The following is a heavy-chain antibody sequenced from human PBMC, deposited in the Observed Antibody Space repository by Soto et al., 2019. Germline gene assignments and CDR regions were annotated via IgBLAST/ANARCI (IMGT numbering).Heavy chain of an antibody. CDR3: ARLPYYDFWSGYLDYYYGMDV. D-gene: IGHD3-3*01. J-gene: IGHJ6*02. Sequence: PGESLKISCKGSGYSFTSYWIGWVRQMPGKGLEWMGIIYPGDSDTRYSPSFQGQVTISADKSISTAYLQWSSLKASDTAMYYCARLPYYDFWSGYLDYYYGMDVWGQGTTVTVSS. V-gene: IGHV5-51*01. CDR2: IYPGDSDT. CDR1: GYSFTSYW.